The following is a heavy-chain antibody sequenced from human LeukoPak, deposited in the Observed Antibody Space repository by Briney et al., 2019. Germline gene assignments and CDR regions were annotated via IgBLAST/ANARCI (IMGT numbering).Heavy chain of an antibody. CDR3: AKGLIHYDSSGYSFDY. Sequence: PGRSLRLSCAASGFTFDDYAMHWVRQAPGKGLEWVSGISWNSGSIGYADSVKGRFTISRDNAKNSLYLQMNSLRAEDTALYYCAKGLIHYDSSGYSFDYWGQGTLVTVSS. D-gene: IGHD3-22*01. J-gene: IGHJ4*02. CDR1: GFTFDDYA. CDR2: ISWNSGSI. V-gene: IGHV3-9*01.